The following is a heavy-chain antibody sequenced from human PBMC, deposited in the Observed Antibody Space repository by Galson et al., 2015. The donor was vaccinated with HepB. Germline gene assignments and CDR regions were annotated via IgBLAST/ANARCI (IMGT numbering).Heavy chain of an antibody. CDR1: GYTFTSYA. Sequence: SCKASGYTFTSYAMSWVRQAPGKGLEWVSAISGSGGGSYYADSVKGRFTISRDNSKNTLYLQMNSLRAEDTAVYYCAKAGSGRNWFDPWGQGTLVIVSS. CDR2: ISGSGGGS. D-gene: IGHD3-10*01. J-gene: IGHJ5*02. V-gene: IGHV3-23*01. CDR3: AKAGSGRNWFDP.